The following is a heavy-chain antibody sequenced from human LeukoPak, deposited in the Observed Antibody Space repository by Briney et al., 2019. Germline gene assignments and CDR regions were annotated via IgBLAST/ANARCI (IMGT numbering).Heavy chain of an antibody. CDR3: AKEWVLWGSSTSGSNWFDP. D-gene: IGHD2-2*01. J-gene: IGHJ5*02. V-gene: IGHV3-23*01. Sequence: VSTISGSGGSTYYADSVKGRFTISRDNSKNTLYLQMNSLRAEDTAVYYCAKEWVLWGSSTSGSNWFDPWGQGTLVTVSS. CDR2: ISGSGGST.